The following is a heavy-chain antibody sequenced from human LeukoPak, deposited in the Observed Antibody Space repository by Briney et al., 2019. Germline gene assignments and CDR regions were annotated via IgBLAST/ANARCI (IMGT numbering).Heavy chain of an antibody. D-gene: IGHD1-1*01. V-gene: IGHV3-66*01. Sequence: GGSLRLSCAASGFTFSSNYMSWVRQAPGKGLEWVSVIYGGGSTYYADSVKGRFTISRDNSKNTLYLQMNSLRAEDTAVYYCARDPRRVYGMDVWGQGTTVTVSS. CDR2: IYGGGST. J-gene: IGHJ6*02. CDR1: GFTFSSNY. CDR3: ARDPRRVYGMDV.